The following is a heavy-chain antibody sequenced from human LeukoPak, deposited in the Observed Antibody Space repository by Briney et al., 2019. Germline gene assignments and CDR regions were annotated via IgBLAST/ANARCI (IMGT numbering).Heavy chain of an antibody. CDR1: GFIFSGSA. Sequence: LPGGSLKLSCAASGFIFSGSAMHWVRQASGKGLEWVGRIRNKSDTYATAYAASVKGRFTISRDDLKNTAYLQMNSLKTEDTAMYYCTRLLIGDSSGYYFDSWGQGTLVTVSS. D-gene: IGHD3-22*01. CDR2: IRNKSDTYAT. V-gene: IGHV3-73*01. J-gene: IGHJ4*02. CDR3: TRLLIGDSSGYYFDS.